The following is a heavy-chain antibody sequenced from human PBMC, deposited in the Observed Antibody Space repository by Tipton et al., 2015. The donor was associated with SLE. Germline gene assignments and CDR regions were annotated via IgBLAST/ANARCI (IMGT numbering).Heavy chain of an antibody. V-gene: IGHV3-7*01. Sequence: LSLTCEVSGFTFSSYWMSWVRQAPGKGLEWVANINQDGSERYAMKGRFTISRDNARNSLYLQMNSLRVDDTAMYYCARDRPGWLFDYWGQGTLVTVSS. CDR2: INQDGSER. J-gene: IGHJ4*02. CDR1: GFTFSSYW. D-gene: IGHD5-12*01. CDR3: ARDRPGWLFDY.